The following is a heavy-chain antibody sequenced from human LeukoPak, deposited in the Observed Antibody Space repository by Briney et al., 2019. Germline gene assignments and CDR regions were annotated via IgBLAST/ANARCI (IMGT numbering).Heavy chain of an antibody. Sequence: SSETLSLTCTVSGGSIFSSNSYWGWIRQPPGKGLEWIGSIYYSGNTYYNASLKSRVTISVDTSKNQFSLKLNSVTAADTAVYYCARDGYYYDSSGRFDYWGQGTLVTVSS. CDR3: ARDGYYYDSSGRFDY. V-gene: IGHV4-39*02. CDR1: GGSIFSSNSY. D-gene: IGHD3-22*01. CDR2: IYYSGNT. J-gene: IGHJ4*02.